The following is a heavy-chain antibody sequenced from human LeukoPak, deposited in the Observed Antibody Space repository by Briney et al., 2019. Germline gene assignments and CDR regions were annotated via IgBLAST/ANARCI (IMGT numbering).Heavy chain of an antibody. CDR1: GFTFSSYA. J-gene: IGHJ4*02. D-gene: IGHD5-24*01. CDR2: IKEDGTET. V-gene: IGHV3-7*03. Sequence: GGSLRLSCSASGFTFSSYAMYWVRQAPGKGLEWVANIKEDGTETYYVDSVKGRFTISRDNARNSLYLQMNSLRVEDTAVYYCAKEGRSLQTYWGQGTLVTVSS. CDR3: AKEGRSLQTY.